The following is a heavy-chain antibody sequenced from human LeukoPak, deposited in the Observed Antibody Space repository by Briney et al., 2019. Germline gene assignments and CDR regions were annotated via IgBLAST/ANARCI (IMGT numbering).Heavy chain of an antibody. D-gene: IGHD6-13*01. V-gene: IGHV3-23*01. J-gene: IGHJ4*02. CDR3: AKAAYSSSCFDY. CDR2: IASDGYT. Sequence: GGSLRLSCAGSGSTFSNYAMTWVRQAPGKGLEWVSSIASDGYTRYADSVKGRLTVSRDNSKNTLYLQMNSLRAEDTAVYYCAKAAYSSSCFDYWGQGTLVTVSS. CDR1: GSTFSNYA.